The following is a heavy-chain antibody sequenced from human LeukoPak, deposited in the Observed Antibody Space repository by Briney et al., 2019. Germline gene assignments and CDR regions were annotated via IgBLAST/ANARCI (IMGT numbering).Heavy chain of an antibody. J-gene: IGHJ4*02. D-gene: IGHD2-15*01. CDR1: GFTFSNAW. CDR3: TTDMGIYSGGSL. CDR2: IKSKTDGGTT. V-gene: IGHV3-15*01. Sequence: GGSLRLSCAASGFTFSNAWMSWVRQAPGKGLEWVGHIKSKTDGGTTDYAAPVKGRFTISRDDSKNTLYLQMNSLKTEDTAVYYCTTDMGIYSGGSLWGQGTLVTVSS.